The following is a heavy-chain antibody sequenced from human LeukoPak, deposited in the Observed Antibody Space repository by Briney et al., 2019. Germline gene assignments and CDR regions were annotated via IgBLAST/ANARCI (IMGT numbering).Heavy chain of an antibody. CDR1: GYTFTDYY. CDR3: ATLTDGDYDFWSGYYDLNY. D-gene: IGHD3-3*01. CDR2: VDPEDGDT. Sequence: ASVKVSCKVSGYTFTDYYMHWVQQAPGKGLEWMGLVDPEDGDTIHAEKFQGTVTITADTSTDTAYMELSSLRSEDTAVYYCATLTDGDYDFWSGYYDLNYWGQGTLVTVSS. V-gene: IGHV1-69-2*01. J-gene: IGHJ4*02.